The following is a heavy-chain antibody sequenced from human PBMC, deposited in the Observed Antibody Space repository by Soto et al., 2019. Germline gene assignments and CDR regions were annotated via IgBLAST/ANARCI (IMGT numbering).Heavy chain of an antibody. D-gene: IGHD4-17*01. CDR3: ARGVVGDYDPTDAFDI. Sequence: EVQLVESGGGLVQPGGSLRLSCAASGFTFSSYAMHWVRQAPGKGLEYVSAISSNGGSTYYANSVKGRFTISRDNSKNTLYLQMGSLRAEDMAVYYCARGVVGDYDPTDAFDIWGQGTMVTVSS. V-gene: IGHV3-64*01. J-gene: IGHJ3*02. CDR1: GFTFSSYA. CDR2: ISSNGGST.